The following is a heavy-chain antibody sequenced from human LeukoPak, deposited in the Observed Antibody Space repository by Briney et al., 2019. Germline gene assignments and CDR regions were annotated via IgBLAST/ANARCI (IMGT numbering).Heavy chain of an antibody. V-gene: IGHV3-7*01. D-gene: IGHD7-27*01. J-gene: IGHJ4*02. CDR1: GFSIRSSW. CDR3: ARDPAWGAIDY. Sequence: GGSLRLSCAVSGFSIRSSWMSWVRQTPGKGLEWVADMNEDGSGTYYVDSVKGLFTVSRDNAKNSLYLQMSSLRAEDTAVYYCARDPAWGAIDYWGQGTLVTVSS. CDR2: MNEDGSGT.